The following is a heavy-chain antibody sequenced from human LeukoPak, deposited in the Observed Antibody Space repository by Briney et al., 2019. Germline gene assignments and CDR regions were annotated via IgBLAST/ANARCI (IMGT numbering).Heavy chain of an antibody. CDR3: ASYYGSGRNWFDP. CDR1: GYSISSGYY. D-gene: IGHD3-10*01. CDR2: IYHSGST. J-gene: IGHJ5*02. V-gene: IGHV4-38-2*01. Sequence: KPSETLSLTCAVSGYSISSGYYWGWIRQPPGKGLEWIGSIYHSGSTYYNPSLKSRVTISVDTSKNQFSLKLSSVTAADTAVSYCASYYGSGRNWFDPWGQGTLVTVSS.